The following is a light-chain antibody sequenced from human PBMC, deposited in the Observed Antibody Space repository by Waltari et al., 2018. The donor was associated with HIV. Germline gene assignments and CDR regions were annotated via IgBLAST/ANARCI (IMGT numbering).Light chain of an antibody. Sequence: QSVLTQPPSASGTPGQRVTISCSGSSADIGSYSLSWFQQLPGTAPKLLIYRNNQRPSGVPDRFSGSKSGTSASLAISGLRSEDEADYYCATWDDNLSGVVFGGGTKLTVL. CDR2: RNN. V-gene: IGLV1-47*01. CDR1: SADIGSYS. CDR3: ATWDDNLSGVV. J-gene: IGLJ2*01.